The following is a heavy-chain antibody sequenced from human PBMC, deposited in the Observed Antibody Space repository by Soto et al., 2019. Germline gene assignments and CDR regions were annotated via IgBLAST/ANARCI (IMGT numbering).Heavy chain of an antibody. V-gene: IGHV1-18*01. D-gene: IGHD2-2*01. Sequence: ASVNVSCKASGYTFTSYGISWVRQAPGQGLEWMGWISAYNGNTNYAQKLQGRVTMTTDTSTSTAYMELRSLRSDDTAVYYCARDGTRYCSSTSCYEEVIDYWGQGTLVTVSS. CDR1: GYTFTSYG. J-gene: IGHJ4*02. CDR3: ARDGTRYCSSTSCYEEVIDY. CDR2: ISAYNGNT.